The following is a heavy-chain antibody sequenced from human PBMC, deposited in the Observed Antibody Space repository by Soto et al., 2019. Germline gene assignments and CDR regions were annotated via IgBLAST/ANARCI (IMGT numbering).Heavy chain of an antibody. Sequence: GASVKVSCKTSGYTFSDYGLAWLRQTPGQRPEWMGWVSTYNTNTNYAQKFQGRVTVTTDTSTTTTSMELRSLRSDDTAVYYCARELNTDSSAYYSFAYWGQGTLVTVSS. D-gene: IGHD3-22*01. CDR3: ARELNTDSSAYYSFAY. CDR2: VSTYNTNT. CDR1: GYTFSDYG. V-gene: IGHV1-18*01. J-gene: IGHJ4*02.